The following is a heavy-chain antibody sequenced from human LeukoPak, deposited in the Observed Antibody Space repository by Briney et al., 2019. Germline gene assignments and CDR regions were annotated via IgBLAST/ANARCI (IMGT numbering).Heavy chain of an antibody. CDR2: IHHSGTT. J-gene: IGHJ4*02. V-gene: IGHV4-38-2*02. CDR3: ARPRVYFDY. Sequence: PSETLSLTCTVSGYSISSGYYWGWIRQSPGKGLEWIGTIHHSGTTYYNPSLKSRVTISVDTSKNQFSLKLSSVTAADTAVYYCARPRVYFDYWGQGTLVTVSS. CDR1: GYSISSGYY.